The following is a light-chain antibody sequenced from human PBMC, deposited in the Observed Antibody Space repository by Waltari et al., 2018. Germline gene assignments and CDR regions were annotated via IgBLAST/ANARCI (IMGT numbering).Light chain of an antibody. Sequence: DIQMTQSPSSLSASVGDRVSITCRASQGISNSLAWYQQRPGKAPKLLIYDAARLESGVPSRFSGSGSGTDYTLTISSLQPEDFATYYCHQYYTSALDFGGGTKVEIK. J-gene: IGKJ4*01. CDR3: HQYYTSALD. V-gene: IGKV1-NL1*01. CDR1: QGISNS. CDR2: DAA.